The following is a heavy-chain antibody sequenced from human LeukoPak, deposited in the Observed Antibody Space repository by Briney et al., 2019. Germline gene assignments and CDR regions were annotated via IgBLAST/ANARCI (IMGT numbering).Heavy chain of an antibody. CDR3: AKGTLPRKFDY. Sequence: GGSLRLSCAASGFTFSSYGMHWVRQAPGKGLEWVSAISGSGGNTYYADSVKGRFTISRDNSKNTLYLQMNSLRAEDTAVYYCAKGTLPRKFDYWGQGTLVTVSS. D-gene: IGHD1-26*01. V-gene: IGHV3-23*01. J-gene: IGHJ4*02. CDR1: GFTFSSYG. CDR2: ISGSGGNT.